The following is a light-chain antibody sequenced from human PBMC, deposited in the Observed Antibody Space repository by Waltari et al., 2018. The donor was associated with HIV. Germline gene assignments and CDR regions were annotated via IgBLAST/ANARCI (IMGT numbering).Light chain of an antibody. J-gene: IGKJ4*01. Sequence: EIVMTQSPATLPVSPGERATLPCRASQRVSSNLARYQQKPWQAPRLLIYGASTRATGIPASVSCSGSGTEFTLTISRLQSEDFAVYYGQQYNNWPPLTFGGGTKVEIK. V-gene: IGKV3-15*01. CDR1: QRVSSN. CDR3: QQYNNWPPLT. CDR2: GAS.